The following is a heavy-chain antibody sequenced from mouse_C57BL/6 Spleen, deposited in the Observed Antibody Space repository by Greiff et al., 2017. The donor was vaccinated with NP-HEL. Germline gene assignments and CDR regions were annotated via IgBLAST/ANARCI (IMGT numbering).Heavy chain of an antibody. D-gene: IGHD4-1*01. CDR2: IHPNSGST. Sequence: QVQLQQPGAELVKPGASVKLSCKASGYTFTSYWMHWVKQRPGQGLEWIGMIHPNSGSTNYNEKFKSKATLTVDKSSSTAYMQLSSLTSEDSAVYYCARNRLGLWFAYWGQGTLVTVSA. J-gene: IGHJ3*01. CDR3: ARNRLGLWFAY. V-gene: IGHV1-64*01. CDR1: GYTFTSYW.